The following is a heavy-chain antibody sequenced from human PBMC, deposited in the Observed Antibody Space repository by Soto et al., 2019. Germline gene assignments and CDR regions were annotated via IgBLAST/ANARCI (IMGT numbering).Heavy chain of an antibody. D-gene: IGHD3-10*01. CDR2: IYYSGST. CDR1: GGSISSGDYY. Sequence: SETLSLTPTVSGGSISSGDYYWSWIRQPPGKGLEWIGYIYYSGSTYYNPSLKSRVTISVDTSKNQFSLKLSSVTAADTAVYYCARVLWFGENWFDPWGQGTLVTVSS. J-gene: IGHJ5*02. CDR3: ARVLWFGENWFDP. V-gene: IGHV4-30-4*01.